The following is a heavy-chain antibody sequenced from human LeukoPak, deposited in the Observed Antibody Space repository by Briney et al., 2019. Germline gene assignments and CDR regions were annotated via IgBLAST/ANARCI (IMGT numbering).Heavy chain of an antibody. J-gene: IGHJ6*02. Sequence: GGSLRLSCAASGFTFSSYEMNWVRQAPGKGLEWVSYISSSGSTIYYADSVKGRFTISRDNAKNSLYLQMNSLRAEDTAVYYRARELITMVRGVKRGYGMDVWGQGTTVTVSS. CDR2: ISSSGSTI. CDR1: GFTFSSYE. D-gene: IGHD3-10*01. V-gene: IGHV3-48*03. CDR3: ARELITMVRGVKRGYGMDV.